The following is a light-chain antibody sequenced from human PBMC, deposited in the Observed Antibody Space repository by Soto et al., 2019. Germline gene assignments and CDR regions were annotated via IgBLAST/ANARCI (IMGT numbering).Light chain of an antibody. Sequence: DIQMTQSPSSLSASVGDRVTITCRASQGIINYLAWYQQKPGTVPKLLIYRASTLQSGVPSRFSGSGAGTDFTLTISSLQPEDVATYYCQRYNSVPITFGQGTRLEI. J-gene: IGKJ5*01. V-gene: IGKV1-27*01. CDR2: RAS. CDR1: QGIINY. CDR3: QRYNSVPIT.